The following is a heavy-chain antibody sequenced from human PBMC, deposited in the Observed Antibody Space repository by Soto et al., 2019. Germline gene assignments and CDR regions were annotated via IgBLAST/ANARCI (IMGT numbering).Heavy chain of an antibody. J-gene: IGHJ4*02. CDR3: AREREVGWIFGVAKMEGPFDY. D-gene: IGHD3-3*01. Sequence: GGSLRLSCAASGFTFSSYGMHWVRQAPGKGLGWVAVIWYDGSNKYYADSVKGRFTISRDNSKNTLYLQMNSLRAEDTAVYYCAREREVGWIFGVAKMEGPFDYWGQGTLVTVSS. CDR2: IWYDGSNK. V-gene: IGHV3-33*01. CDR1: GFTFSSYG.